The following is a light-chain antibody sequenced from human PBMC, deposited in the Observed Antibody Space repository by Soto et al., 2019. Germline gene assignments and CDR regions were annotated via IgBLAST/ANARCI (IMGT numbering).Light chain of an antibody. J-gene: IGLJ1*01. V-gene: IGLV2-14*01. CDR1: GSDVGEYNY. Sequence: QSVLTQPASVSGSLGQSITISCTGTGSDVGEYNYVSWYQQHPGKAPKLMIYEVRNRPSGVSNRFSGSKSGNKASLTIAGLQTEDEADYYCSSYTSTSTLDVFGTGTKVTV. CDR3: SSYTSTSTLDV. CDR2: EVR.